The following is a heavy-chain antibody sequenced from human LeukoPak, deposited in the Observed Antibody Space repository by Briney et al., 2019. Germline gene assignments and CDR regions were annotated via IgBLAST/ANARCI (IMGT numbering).Heavy chain of an antibody. D-gene: IGHD4-17*01. CDR3: ARVPVTVTTYFDY. CDR1: GFTFSAYD. V-gene: IGHV3-48*03. CDR2: ITSSGSTI. Sequence: GGSLRLSCAASGFTFSAYDMNWVRQAPGKGLEWVSHITSSGSTIYYADSVKGRFTISRDNAKNSLYLQMNSLRAEDTAVYYCARVPVTVTTYFDYWGQGTLVTVSS. J-gene: IGHJ4*02.